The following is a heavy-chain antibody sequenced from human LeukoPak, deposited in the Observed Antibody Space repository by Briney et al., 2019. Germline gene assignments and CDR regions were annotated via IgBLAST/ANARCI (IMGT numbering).Heavy chain of an antibody. D-gene: IGHD6-19*01. Sequence: GGSLRLSCAASGFTFSSYEMNWVRQAPGKGLEWVSYISSSSTIYYADSVKGRFTISRDNSKNTLYLQMNSLRAEDTAVYYCAKDYIAVASYYFDYWGQGTLVTVSS. CDR1: GFTFSSYE. J-gene: IGHJ4*02. V-gene: IGHV3-48*03. CDR2: ISSSSTI. CDR3: AKDYIAVASYYFDY.